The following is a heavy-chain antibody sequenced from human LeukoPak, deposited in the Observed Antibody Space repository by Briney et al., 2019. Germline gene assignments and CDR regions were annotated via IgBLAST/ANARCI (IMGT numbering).Heavy chain of an antibody. CDR3: ARARRIGVAAAGTSAFDF. V-gene: IGHV4-39*07. D-gene: IGHD6-13*01. CDR1: GGSISSSSYY. J-gene: IGHJ3*01. CDR2: IYYNGST. Sequence: SETLSLTCTVSGGSISSSSYYWGWIRQPPGKGLEWIGSIYYNGSTYYNPSLKSRVTISVDTSKNQFSLKLTSVTAADTAVYYCARARRIGVAAAGTSAFDFWGQGTVVTVSS.